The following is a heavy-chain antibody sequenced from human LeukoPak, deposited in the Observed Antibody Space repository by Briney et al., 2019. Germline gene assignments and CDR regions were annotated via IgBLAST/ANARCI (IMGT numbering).Heavy chain of an antibody. CDR3: AKEGSSSSWYNFDY. CDR1: GFTFSSYG. Sequence: PGRSLRLSCAASGFTFSSYGMHWVRQAPGKGLEWVAVIWYDGSNKYYADSVKGRFTISRDNSKNTLYLQMNSLRAEDTAVYYCAKEGSSSSWYNFDYWGQGTLVTVSS. J-gene: IGHJ4*02. CDR2: IWYDGSNK. V-gene: IGHV3-33*06. D-gene: IGHD6-13*01.